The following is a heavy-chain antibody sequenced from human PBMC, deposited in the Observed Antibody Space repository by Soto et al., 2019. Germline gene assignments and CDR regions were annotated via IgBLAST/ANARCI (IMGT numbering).Heavy chain of an antibody. CDR3: AKDRSSTSCYAFDY. Sequence: ESGGGLVQPGGSLRLSCAASGFTFSSFAMSWVRQAPGTGLEWVSGINSRAGTTYYADSVKGRFTISRDNSKNTLYLQMNSLTAEDTAVYYCAKDRSSTSCYAFDYWGRGTLVTVSS. J-gene: IGHJ4*02. CDR2: INSRAGTT. CDR1: GFTFSSFA. D-gene: IGHD2-2*01. V-gene: IGHV3-23*01.